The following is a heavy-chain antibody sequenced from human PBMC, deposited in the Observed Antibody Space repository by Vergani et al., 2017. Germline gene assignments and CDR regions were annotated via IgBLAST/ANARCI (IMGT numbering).Heavy chain of an antibody. CDR2: ISYDGSNK. CDR3: AKLAGTTSSYYCYMDV. D-gene: IGHD1-1*01. J-gene: IGHJ6*03. V-gene: IGHV3-30*18. CDR1: GFTFSSYS. Sequence: VQLVESGGGLVQPGGSLRLSCAASGFTFSSYSMNWVRQAPGKGLEWVAVISYDGSNKYYADSVKGRFTISRDNSKNTLYLQMNSLRAEDTAVYYCAKLAGTTSSYYCYMDVWGKGTTVTVSS.